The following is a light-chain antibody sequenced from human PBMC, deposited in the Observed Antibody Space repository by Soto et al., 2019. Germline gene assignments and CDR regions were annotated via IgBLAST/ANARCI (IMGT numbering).Light chain of an antibody. CDR3: QQYKAFPRT. CDR1: QDISNY. CDR2: DAS. V-gene: IGKV1-33*01. Sequence: DIQMTQSPSSLSASVGDRVTITCQASQDISNYLNWYQQKPGKAPKLLIYDASNLETGVPSRFSGSGSGTDFTFTISSLQPEDIATYYCQQYKAFPRTFGQGTRVEVK. J-gene: IGKJ1*01.